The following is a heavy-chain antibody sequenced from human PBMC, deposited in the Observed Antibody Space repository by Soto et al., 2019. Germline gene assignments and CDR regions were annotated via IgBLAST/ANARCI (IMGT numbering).Heavy chain of an antibody. CDR3: AKGSGSLAVTHRFGMDV. J-gene: IGHJ6*02. V-gene: IGHV3-23*01. CDR2: ISGSGGRT. D-gene: IGHD4-17*01. Sequence: EVQLLESGGGLVQPGGSLRLSCAASGFTFSSFAMNWVRQAPGKGLEWVSEISGSGGRTDYADSVKGRFTISSDNSKNTLYLQMNSLRAEDTALYYCAKGSGSLAVTHRFGMDVWGQGTAVTVSS. CDR1: GFTFSSFA.